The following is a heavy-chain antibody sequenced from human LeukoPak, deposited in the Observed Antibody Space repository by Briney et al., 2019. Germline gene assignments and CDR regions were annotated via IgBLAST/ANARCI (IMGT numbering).Heavy chain of an antibody. CDR1: GFTFSNAW. J-gene: IGHJ4*02. D-gene: IGHD1-1*01. Sequence: PGGSLRLSCAASGFTFSNAWMSWVRQAPGKGLEWISYIGIDSGNTNYADSVKGRFTISGDKAKNSLYLQMNSLRVEDTAVYYCARDYKCAFDNWGQGTLVTVSS. CDR3: ARDYKCAFDN. V-gene: IGHV3-11*06. CDR2: IGIDSGNT.